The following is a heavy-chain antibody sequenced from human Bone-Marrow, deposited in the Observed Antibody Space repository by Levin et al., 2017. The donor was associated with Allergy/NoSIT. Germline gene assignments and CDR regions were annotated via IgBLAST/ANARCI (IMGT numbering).Heavy chain of an antibody. D-gene: IGHD4-23*01. CDR2: IYWDDHK. Sequence: SGPTLVKPPQTLTLTCTLSGLSISTSGVGVGWIRRPPGKALEWLAFIYWDDHKRYRPSLKSRLTISKDTSKNQVVLTMTNLDPVDTATYYCGRLGNAYFDLWGRGTQVTVSS. V-gene: IGHV2-5*02. CDR1: GLSISTSGVG. CDR3: GRLGNAYFDL. J-gene: IGHJ2*01.